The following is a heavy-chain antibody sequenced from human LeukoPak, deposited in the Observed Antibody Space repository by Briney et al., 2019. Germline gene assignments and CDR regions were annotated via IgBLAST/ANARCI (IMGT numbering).Heavy chain of an antibody. CDR3: ARALRYYDSSGYYGGNY. Sequence: ASVKVSCKASGYTFTSYYMHWVRQAPGQGLEWMGIINPSGGSTSYAQKFQGRVTMTRDTSTSTVYMELSSLRSEDTAVYYCARALRYYDSSGYYGGNYWGQGTLVTVSS. V-gene: IGHV1-46*01. D-gene: IGHD3-22*01. CDR1: GYTFTSYY. CDR2: INPSGGST. J-gene: IGHJ4*02.